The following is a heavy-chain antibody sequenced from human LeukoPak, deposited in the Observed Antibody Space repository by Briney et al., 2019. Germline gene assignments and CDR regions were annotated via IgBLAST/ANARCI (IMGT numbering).Heavy chain of an antibody. CDR2: IYHSGST. J-gene: IGHJ4*02. CDR3: ARGLYNWNFDY. V-gene: IGHV4-38-2*02. D-gene: IGHD1-20*01. Sequence: SETLSLTCTVSGYSISSGYYWGWIRQPPGKGLEWIGSIYHSGSTYYNPSLKSRVTISVDTSKNQFSLKLSSVTAADTAVYYCARGLYNWNFDYRGQGTLVTVSS. CDR1: GYSISSGYY.